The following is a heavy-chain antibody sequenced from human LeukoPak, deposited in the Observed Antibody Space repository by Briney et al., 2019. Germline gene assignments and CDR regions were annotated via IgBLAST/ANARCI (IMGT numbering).Heavy chain of an antibody. D-gene: IGHD6-19*01. V-gene: IGHV3-23*01. CDR2: ISASGGDT. Sequence: GGSLRLSCAASGFSFSTYSFSWVRQAPGKGLEWVSGISASGGDTFYADSVKGRFTISRDNTKNSLYLQMNSLRAEDTAVYYCLGGTGWIFDYWGQGTLVTVSS. J-gene: IGHJ4*02. CDR3: LGGTGWIFDY. CDR1: GFSFSTYS.